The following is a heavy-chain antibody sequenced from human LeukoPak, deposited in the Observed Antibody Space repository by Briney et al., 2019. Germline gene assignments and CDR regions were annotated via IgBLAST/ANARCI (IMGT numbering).Heavy chain of an antibody. CDR3: ARDAKGDYYGSGSYLHPDY. D-gene: IGHD3-10*01. V-gene: IGHV3-11*06. CDR2: ISSSSSYT. CDR1: GFTFSDYY. J-gene: IGHJ4*02. Sequence: KPGRSLRLSCAASGFTFSDYYMSWIRQAPGKGLEWVSYISSSSSYTNYADSVKGRFTISRDNAKNSLYLQMNSLRAEDTAVYYCARDAKGDYYGSGSYLHPDYWGQGTLVTVSS.